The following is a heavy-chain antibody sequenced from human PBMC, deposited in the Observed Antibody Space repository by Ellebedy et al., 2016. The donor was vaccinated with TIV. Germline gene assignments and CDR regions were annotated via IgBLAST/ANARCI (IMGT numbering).Heavy chain of an antibody. CDR3: ARDASVWFGELLPLNWFDP. D-gene: IGHD3-10*01. V-gene: IGHV4-39*07. CDR1: GGSISSSSYY. CDR2: IYYSGST. Sequence: SETLSLXCTVSGGSISSSSYYWGWIRQPPGKGLEWIGSIYYSGSTYYNPSLKSRVTISVDTSKNQFSLKLSSVTAADTAVYYCARDASVWFGELLPLNWFDPWGQGTLVTVSS. J-gene: IGHJ5*02.